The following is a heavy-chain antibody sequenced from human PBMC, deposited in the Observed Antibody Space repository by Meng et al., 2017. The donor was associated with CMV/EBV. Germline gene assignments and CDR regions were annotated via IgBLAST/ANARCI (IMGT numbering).Heavy chain of an antibody. J-gene: IGHJ5*02. V-gene: IGHV1-46*01. CDR1: GYTFTSYY. CDR3: ARGSSSGRNWFDP. Sequence: KASGYTFTSYYMHWGRQAPGQGLEWMGIINPSGGSTSYAQKFQGRVTITRDTSTSTVYMELSSLRSEDTAVYYCARGSSSGRNWFDPWGQGTLVTVSS. D-gene: IGHD6-6*01. CDR2: INPSGGST.